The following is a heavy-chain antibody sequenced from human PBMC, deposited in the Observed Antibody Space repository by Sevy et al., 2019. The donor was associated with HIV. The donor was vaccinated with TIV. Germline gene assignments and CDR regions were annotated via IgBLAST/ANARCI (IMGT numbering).Heavy chain of an antibody. CDR3: AKDRSHIIMIRGVVIFDY. D-gene: IGHD3-10*01. Sequence: GGSLRLSCAASGFTFSSYAMSWVRQAPGKGLEWVSAISGSGNTYYADSVKGRFTISRDNPRNTLFLQMKSLRAEDTAVYYCAKDRSHIIMIRGVVIFDYWGQGTLVTVSS. CDR1: GFTFSSYA. CDR2: ISGSGNT. J-gene: IGHJ4*02. V-gene: IGHV3-23*01.